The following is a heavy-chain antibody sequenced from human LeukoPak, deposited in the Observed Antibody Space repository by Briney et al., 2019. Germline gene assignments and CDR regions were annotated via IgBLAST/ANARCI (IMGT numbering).Heavy chain of an antibody. J-gene: IGHJ5*02. Sequence: GASVKVSCEASGYTFNSYYMHWVRQAPGQGLEWMGTINPSGGRTNYAQKFQGRVTMTRDTSTRTIYIELYSLRSDDTAVYYCARGGRDYGDPRFDPWGQGTLVTVSS. CDR1: GYTFNSYY. CDR2: INPSGGRT. V-gene: IGHV1-46*02. D-gene: IGHD4-17*01. CDR3: ARGGRDYGDPRFDP.